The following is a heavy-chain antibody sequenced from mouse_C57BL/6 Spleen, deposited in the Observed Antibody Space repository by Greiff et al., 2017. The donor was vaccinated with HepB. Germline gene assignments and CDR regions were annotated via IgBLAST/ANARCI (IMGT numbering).Heavy chain of an antibody. CDR1: GYTFTSYW. J-gene: IGHJ4*01. V-gene: IGHV1-69*01. CDR3: ARSPPYSNYNYAMDY. Sequence: VQLQQPGAELVMPGASVKLSCKASGYTFTSYWMHWVKQRPGQGLEWIGEIDPSDSYTNYNQKFKGKSTLTVDKSSSTAYMQLSSLTSEDSAVYYCARSPPYSNYNYAMDYWGQGTSVTVSS. D-gene: IGHD2-5*01. CDR2: IDPSDSYT.